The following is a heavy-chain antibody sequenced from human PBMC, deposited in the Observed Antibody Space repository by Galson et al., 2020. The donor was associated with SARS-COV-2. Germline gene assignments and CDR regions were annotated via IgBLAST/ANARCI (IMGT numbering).Heavy chain of an antibody. V-gene: IGHV3-23*01. CDR3: AKDPYYDILTGYPYFDY. D-gene: IGHD3-9*01. CDR2: ISGSGGST. J-gene: IGHJ4*02. CDR1: GFTFSSYA. Sequence: GESLKISCAASGFTFSSYAMSWVRQAPGKGLEWVSAISGSGGSTYYADSVKGRFTISRDNSKNTLYLQMNSLRAEDTAVYYCAKDPYYDILTGYPYFDYWGQGTLVTVSS.